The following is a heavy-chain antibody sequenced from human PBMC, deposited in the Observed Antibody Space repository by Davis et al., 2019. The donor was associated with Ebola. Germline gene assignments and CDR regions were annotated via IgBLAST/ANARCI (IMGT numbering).Heavy chain of an antibody. D-gene: IGHD2-2*01. CDR2: ISGGGGHT. J-gene: IGHJ6*03. CDR3: TRHPFGVTAARHLNYYYYMDG. CDR1: GFTFSTSA. Sequence: GESLKISCAASGFTFSTSAMSWVRQAPGKGLEWVSAISGGGGHTYYADSVKGRFTISRDNSKNTLFQQMNSLRAEDTAVYYCTRHPFGVTAARHLNYYYYMDGWGKGTTVTVSS. V-gene: IGHV3-23*01.